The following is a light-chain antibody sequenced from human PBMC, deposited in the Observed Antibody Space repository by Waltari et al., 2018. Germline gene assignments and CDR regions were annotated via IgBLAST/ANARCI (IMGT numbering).Light chain of an antibody. CDR3: QQYATSPGA. Sequence: EIVLTQSPGTLSLSPGERATLSCRASQRVSSSYLAWYQQKPGQAPRLLIYGASSRATGIPDRFSGSGSGTDFTLTISRLGPEDFAVYYCQQYATSPGAFGQGTKVEIK. CDR2: GAS. CDR1: QRVSSSY. J-gene: IGKJ1*01. V-gene: IGKV3-20*01.